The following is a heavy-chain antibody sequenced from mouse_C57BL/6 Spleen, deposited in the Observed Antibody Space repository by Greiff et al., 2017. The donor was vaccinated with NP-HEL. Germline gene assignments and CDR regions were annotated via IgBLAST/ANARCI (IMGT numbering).Heavy chain of an antibody. CDR3: ARKKYDYDGFLYFDY. D-gene: IGHD2-4*01. J-gene: IGHJ2*01. Sequence: QVQLQQSGPELVKPGASVKLSCKASGYTFTSYDINWVKQRPGQGLEWIGWFYPRDGSTKYNEKFKGKATLTVDTSSSTAYMELHSLTSEDSAVYFCARKKYDYDGFLYFDYWGQGTTLTVSS. CDR1: GYTFTSYD. CDR2: FYPRDGST. V-gene: IGHV1-85*01.